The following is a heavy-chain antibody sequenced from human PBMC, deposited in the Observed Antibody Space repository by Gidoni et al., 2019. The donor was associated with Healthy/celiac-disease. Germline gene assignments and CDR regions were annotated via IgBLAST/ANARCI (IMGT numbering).Heavy chain of an antibody. CDR1: GCTFSSYW. Sequence: EVQRVESGGGLVQPGGSVGLYCASSGCTFSSYWMSVVRQAPGKGLEWVATLKQDGSETYYVDSVKGRFTLSRYNAKNSLYLQTNRLRAEDTAVYYCARESTVHTLDDWGQGTLVTVSS. CDR3: ARESTVHTLDD. V-gene: IGHV3-7*01. D-gene: IGHD4-4*01. J-gene: IGHJ4*02. CDR2: LKQDGSET.